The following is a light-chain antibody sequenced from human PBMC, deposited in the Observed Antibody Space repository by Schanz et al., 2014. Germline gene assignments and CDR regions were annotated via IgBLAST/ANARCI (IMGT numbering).Light chain of an antibody. CDR2: EDI. CDR3: SSYAGSNNPVV. CDR1: SSDVGSYNL. V-gene: IGLV2-14*02. Sequence: QSALTQPASVSGSPGQSITISCTGTSSDVGSYNLVSWYQQLPGEAPKLMIYEDIKRPSGVSNRFSGSKSGNTASLTVSGLQAEDEADYYCSSYAGSNNPVVFGGGTKLTVL. J-gene: IGLJ2*01.